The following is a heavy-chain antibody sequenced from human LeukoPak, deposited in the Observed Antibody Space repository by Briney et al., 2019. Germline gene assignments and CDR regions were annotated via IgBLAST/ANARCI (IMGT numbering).Heavy chain of an antibody. J-gene: IGHJ4*02. Sequence: GGSLRLSCAASGLTVTINHMTWVRQAPGKGLEWVSLIYSGGSTYYADSVKGRFTISRDSSKNSLYLQMNSLRAEDTAVYYCTRSTAWSRWDYWGPGTLVTVSS. D-gene: IGHD1-1*01. V-gene: IGHV3-66*01. CDR3: TRSTAWSRWDY. CDR2: IYSGGST. CDR1: GLTVTINH.